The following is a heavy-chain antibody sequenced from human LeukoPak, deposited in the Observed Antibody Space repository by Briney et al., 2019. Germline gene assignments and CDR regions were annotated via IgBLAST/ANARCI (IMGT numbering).Heavy chain of an antibody. V-gene: IGHV3-23*01. Sequence: GGALRLSCAPSGVTFSSYAMSWVRQAPRKGLEWVSAISGSGGTIYYADSVKGRFTISRDNSKNTMYLQMNSMNAEDTALYYCEKGFRNWDDGDYWGRGPVVTVSS. CDR1: GVTFSSYA. J-gene: IGHJ4*02. CDR2: ISGSGGTI. D-gene: IGHD1-1*01. CDR3: EKGFRNWDDGDY.